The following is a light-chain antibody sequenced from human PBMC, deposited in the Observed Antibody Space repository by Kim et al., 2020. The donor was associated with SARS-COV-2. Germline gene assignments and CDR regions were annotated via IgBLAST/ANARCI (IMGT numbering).Light chain of an antibody. CDR1: SSDVGGYNY. J-gene: IGLJ1*01. CDR2: EVS. CDR3: SSYAGSNRV. V-gene: IGLV2-8*01. Sequence: PGQSVTISCTGTSSDVGGYNYVSWYQQHPGEAPKLMIYEVSKRPSGVPDRFSGSKSGNTASLTVSGLQAEDEADYYCSSYAGSNRVFGTGTKVTVL.